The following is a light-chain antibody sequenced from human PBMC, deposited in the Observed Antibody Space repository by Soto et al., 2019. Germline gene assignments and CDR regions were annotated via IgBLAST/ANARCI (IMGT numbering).Light chain of an antibody. CDR3: QHFDDSLT. CDR2: GAS. CDR1: QSVDSST. Sequence: EIVLTQSPGTLSLSPGERATLSCRASQSVDSSTLAWYHQKPGQAPRLLISGASNRATGIPDRFSGSGSGTDFTLTISRLEPEDFAVYYWQHFDDSLTFGGGTKVEIK. V-gene: IGKV3-20*01. J-gene: IGKJ4*01.